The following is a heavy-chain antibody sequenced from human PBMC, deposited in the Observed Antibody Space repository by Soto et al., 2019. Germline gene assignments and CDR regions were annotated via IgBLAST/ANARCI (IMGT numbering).Heavy chain of an antibody. D-gene: IGHD2-15*01. CDR1: GGSISSSSYY. J-gene: IGHJ3*02. V-gene: IGHV4-39*01. Sequence: QLQLQESGPGLVKPSETLSLTCTVSGGSISSSSYYWGWIRQPPGKGVEWIGSIYYSGSTYYNPSLKSRVTISVDTSKNQFSLKLSSVTAADTAVYYCARPSPRYCSGGSCLEFPDAFDIWGQGTMVTVSS. CDR3: ARPSPRYCSGGSCLEFPDAFDI. CDR2: IYYSGST.